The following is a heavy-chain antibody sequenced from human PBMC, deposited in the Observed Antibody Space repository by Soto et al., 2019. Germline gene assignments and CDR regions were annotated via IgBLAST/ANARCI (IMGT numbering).Heavy chain of an antibody. Sequence: PGGSLRLSCLVSGFTFSDFAMTWVRHVPGRGLEWVASLDGAGGSTYYAESVRGRFSISRGNSQNTLFLQMKRLTVDDTAIYYCAAPRDEYGSGVSWFTYGMDIWGQGTTVTVSS. J-gene: IGHJ6*02. CDR1: GFTFSDFA. CDR2: LDGAGGST. V-gene: IGHV3-23*01. CDR3: AAPRDEYGSGVSWFTYGMDI. D-gene: IGHD3-10*01.